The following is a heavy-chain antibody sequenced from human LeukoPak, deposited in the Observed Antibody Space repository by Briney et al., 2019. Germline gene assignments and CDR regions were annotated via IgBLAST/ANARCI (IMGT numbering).Heavy chain of an antibody. CDR2: ISGSGGST. CDR1: GFTFSSYA. Sequence: PGGSLRLSCAASGFTFSSYAMSWVRQAPGKGLEWVSAISGSGGSTYYADSVKGRFTISRDNSKNTLCLQMNSLRAEDTAVYYCAKVYDSSGNLDYWGQGTLVTVSS. V-gene: IGHV3-23*01. D-gene: IGHD3-22*01. J-gene: IGHJ4*02. CDR3: AKVYDSSGNLDY.